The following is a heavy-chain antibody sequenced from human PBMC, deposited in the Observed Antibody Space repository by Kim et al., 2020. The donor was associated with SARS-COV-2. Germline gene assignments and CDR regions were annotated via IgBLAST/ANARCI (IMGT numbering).Heavy chain of an antibody. CDR2: ISADGDSI. J-gene: IGHJ4*02. CDR1: GFTFSSCG. Sequence: GGSLRLSCAASGFTFSSCGMNWVRQAPGKGLEWVSGISADGDSIDYADSVKGRFTISRDNYKNTLFLQMNRLRADDTAVYYCAGSPRRTFPHPWDHWGQG. D-gene: IGHD3-3*02. CDR3: AGSPRRTFPHPWDH. V-gene: IGHV3-23*01.